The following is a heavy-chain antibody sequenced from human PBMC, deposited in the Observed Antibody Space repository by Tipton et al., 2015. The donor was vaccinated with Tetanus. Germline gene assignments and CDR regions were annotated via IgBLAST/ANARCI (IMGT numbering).Heavy chain of an antibody. V-gene: IGHV4-61*09. CDR2: ISNGNT. CDR3: ARGITDGYNRRFDY. J-gene: IGHJ4*02. D-gene: IGHD5-24*01. Sequence: TLSLTCTVSGGSISSTSYYWSWIRQPAGKGLEWIGHISNGNTDYPPSLKSRLTLSVDTSKNQISLNLRSVTAADAGIYFCARGITDGYNRRFDYWGQGTLVAVSS. CDR1: GGSISSTSYY.